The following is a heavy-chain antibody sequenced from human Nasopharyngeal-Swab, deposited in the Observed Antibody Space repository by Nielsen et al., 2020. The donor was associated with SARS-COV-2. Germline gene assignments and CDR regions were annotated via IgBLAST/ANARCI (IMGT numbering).Heavy chain of an antibody. Sequence: GESLKISCAASGFTFSDYYMSWIRQAPGKGLEWVSYISSSGSTIYYADSVKGRFTISRDNAKNSLYLQMNSLRAEDTAVYYCAKDITGYSSGWFYYYYYVDVWGKGTTVTVSS. CDR3: AKDITGYSSGWFYYYYYVDV. V-gene: IGHV3-11*01. CDR2: ISSSGSTI. D-gene: IGHD6-19*01. CDR1: GFTFSDYY. J-gene: IGHJ6*03.